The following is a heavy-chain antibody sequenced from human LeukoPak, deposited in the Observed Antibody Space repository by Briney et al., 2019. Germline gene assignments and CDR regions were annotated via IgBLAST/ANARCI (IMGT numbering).Heavy chain of an antibody. D-gene: IGHD2-2*01. V-gene: IGHV1-69*04. J-gene: IGHJ4*02. Sequence: SVKVSCKASGGTFSSYAISWVRQAPGQGLEWMGRIIPILGIANYAQKFQGRVTITADKSTSTAYMELSSLRSEDTAVYYCARSAHDIVVVTNPLGYWGQGTLVTVSS. CDR3: ARSAHDIVVVTNPLGY. CDR1: GGTFSSYA. CDR2: IIPILGIA.